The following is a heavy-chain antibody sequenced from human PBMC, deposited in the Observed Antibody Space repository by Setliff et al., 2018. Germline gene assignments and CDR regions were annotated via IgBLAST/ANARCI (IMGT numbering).Heavy chain of an antibody. Sequence: SETLSLTCAVYGGSFSGYYWSWIRQPPGKRLEWIGEIIHSGSTNYNPSLKSRVTISMDTSKNQFSLKLSSVTAADTALYYCVKDGGARNYGGNKGNQDDAFDIWGQGTMVTVSS. CDR1: GGSFSGYY. CDR3: VKDGGARNYGGNKGNQDDAFDI. D-gene: IGHD4-17*01. CDR2: IIHSGST. J-gene: IGHJ3*02. V-gene: IGHV4-34*12.